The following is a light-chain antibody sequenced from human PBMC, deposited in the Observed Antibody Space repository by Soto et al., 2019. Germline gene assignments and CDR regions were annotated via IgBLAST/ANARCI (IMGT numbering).Light chain of an antibody. V-gene: IGKV1-39*01. CDR2: SAS. CDR3: QQSYTPPWT. Sequence: DIQMTQSPSSLSASVGDSVTITCRASQTVLTYVNWYQQTPGKAPNVLIYSASRLHTDVPSRFSGSGSGTEFNLTISSLQPEDFVSYFCQQSYTPPWTFGRGTKVEI. CDR1: QTVLTY. J-gene: IGKJ1*01.